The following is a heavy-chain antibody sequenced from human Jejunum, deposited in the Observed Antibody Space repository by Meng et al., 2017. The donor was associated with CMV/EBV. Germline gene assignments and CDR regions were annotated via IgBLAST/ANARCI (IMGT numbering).Heavy chain of an antibody. J-gene: IGHJ4*02. Sequence: QVHLQAPGPRLVKPSETLSLTCTVSGDSISSGHHFWGWIRQAPGKGLEWIGTIQYSETTHYNPSLKSRVTVSVDTSKNQISLKVKSVTAADTAMYYCAADISTAWFYYWGQGTLVTVSS. D-gene: IGHD2-2*01. CDR3: AADISTAWFYY. CDR1: GDSISSGHHF. V-gene: IGHV4-39*07. CDR2: IQYSETT.